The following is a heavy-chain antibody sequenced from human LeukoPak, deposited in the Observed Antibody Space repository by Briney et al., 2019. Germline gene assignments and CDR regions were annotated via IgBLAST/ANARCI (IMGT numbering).Heavy chain of an antibody. CDR3: VTNLVIKGYFDY. CDR1: GFTFSNVW. J-gene: IGHJ4*02. Sequence: GGSLRLSCAASGFTFSNVWMSWVRQVPGKGLEWVGRIRRKTDGETTDHAAPVKGRFTISRDDSKNTLYLQMNSLKTEDTAVYYCVTNLVIKGYFDYWGQGALVTVSS. CDR2: IRRKTDGETT. D-gene: IGHD2-21*01. V-gene: IGHV3-15*01.